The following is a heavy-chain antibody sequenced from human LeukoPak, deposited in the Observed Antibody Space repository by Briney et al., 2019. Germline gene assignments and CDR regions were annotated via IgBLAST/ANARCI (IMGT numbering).Heavy chain of an antibody. CDR1: GFALSSHA. V-gene: IGHV3-23*01. CDR2: FGPTGKT. D-gene: IGHD6-6*01. J-gene: IGHJ5*01. CDR3: AKGSRIAARPTIWFDS. Sequence: GGSLRLSCAASGFALSSHAMSWLRQAPGKGPEWVSAFGPTGKTYYADSVKGRFTISRDNSKNTLSLQMNSLRAEDTAVYYCAKGSRIAARPTIWFDSWGQGTPVTVSS.